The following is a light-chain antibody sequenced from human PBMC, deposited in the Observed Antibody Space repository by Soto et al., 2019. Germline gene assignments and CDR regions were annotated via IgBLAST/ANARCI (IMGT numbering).Light chain of an antibody. V-gene: IGLV2-14*01. CDR3: NSYTSTSARV. Sequence: HSALTQPASVSGSPGQSITISCTGTSNDVGGFNFVSWYQQHPGKAPKVIIYEVSDRPSGVSNRFSGSKSGNTASLTISGLQAEDEADYYCNSYTSTSARVFGGGTKVTVL. CDR1: SNDVGGFNF. J-gene: IGLJ3*02. CDR2: EVS.